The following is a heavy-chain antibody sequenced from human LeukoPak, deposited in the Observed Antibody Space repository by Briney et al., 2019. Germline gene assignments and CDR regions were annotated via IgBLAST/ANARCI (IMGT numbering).Heavy chain of an antibody. CDR3: ARDLGLTSSWYLGF. V-gene: IGHV1-2*02. J-gene: IGHJ1*01. CDR2: INPNSAGT. D-gene: IGHD6-13*01. CDR1: GYTFTDYY. Sequence: ASVKVSCKASGYTFTDYYIHWMRQAPGQGLEWMGWINPNSAGTTYALKFQGRVTMTRDTSISTAYLELSRLRYDDTAIFYCARDLGLTSSWYLGFWGQGTLVTVSS.